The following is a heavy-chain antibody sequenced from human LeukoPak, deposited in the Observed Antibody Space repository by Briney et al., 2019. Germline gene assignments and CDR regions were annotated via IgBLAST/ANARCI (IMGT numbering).Heavy chain of an antibody. CDR1: GGSISSYY. CDR3: ARAPRPYYYDSSGYPFDP. CDR2: VFYSGTT. Sequence: PSETLSLTCTVSGGSISSYYWSWIRQPPGKGLEWIWSVFYSGTTYYNPSLKSRVTMSIDTSKNQFSLDLNSVTAADTAVYYCARAPRPYYYDSSGYPFDPWGQGTLVTVSS. D-gene: IGHD3-22*01. V-gene: IGHV4-59*04. J-gene: IGHJ5*02.